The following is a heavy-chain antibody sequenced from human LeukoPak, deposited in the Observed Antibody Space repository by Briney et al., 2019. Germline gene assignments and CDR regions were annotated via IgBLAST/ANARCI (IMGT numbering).Heavy chain of an antibody. Sequence: SETLSLTCTVSGGSISSYYWSWIRQPPGKGLEWIGYIYYSGSTNYNTSLKSRVTISVDTSKNQFSLKLSSVTAADTAVYYCARARGGWLRLRGQNWFDPWGQGTLVTVSS. CDR2: IYYSGST. V-gene: IGHV4-59*01. J-gene: IGHJ5*02. D-gene: IGHD5-12*01. CDR1: GGSISSYY. CDR3: ARARGGWLRLRGQNWFDP.